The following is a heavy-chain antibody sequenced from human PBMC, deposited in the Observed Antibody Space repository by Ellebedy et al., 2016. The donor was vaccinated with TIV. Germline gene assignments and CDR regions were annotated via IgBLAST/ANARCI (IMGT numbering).Heavy chain of an antibody. D-gene: IGHD3-22*01. CDR3: ARDTMTVWGEGWYYGMDV. CDR1: GGSLTSMY. Sequence: SETLSLXCTVSGGSLTSMYWSWVRRPPGKGLEWIGSIFHSGKTNYNPSLRGRVTMSVDTSKNQFSLKLTSVTAADTATYYCARDTMTVWGEGWYYGMDVWGQGITVTVSS. CDR2: IFHSGKT. V-gene: IGHV4-59*01. J-gene: IGHJ6*02.